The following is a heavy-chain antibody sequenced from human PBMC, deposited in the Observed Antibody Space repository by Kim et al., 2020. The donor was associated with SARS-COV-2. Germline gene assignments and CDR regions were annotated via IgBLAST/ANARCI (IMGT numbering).Heavy chain of an antibody. D-gene: IGHD3-10*01. CDR2: IKQDGSEK. V-gene: IGHV3-7*01. J-gene: IGHJ6*02. CDR3: ARALYYCGSGRYSYYYYGMGR. Sequence: GGSLRLSCAASGFTFSSYWMSWVRQAPGKGLEWVANIKQDGSEKYYVDSVKGRFTISRDNAKNSLYLQMNSLRAEDTAVYYCARALYYCGSGRYSYYYYGMGRGGQGATPTVS. CDR1: GFTFSSYW.